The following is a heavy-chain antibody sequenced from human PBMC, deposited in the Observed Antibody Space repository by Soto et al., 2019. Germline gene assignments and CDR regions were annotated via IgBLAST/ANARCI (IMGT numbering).Heavy chain of an antibody. V-gene: IGHV3-33*01. CDR2: IWYDGSNK. Sequence: GGSLRLSCAASGFTFSSYGMHWVRQAPGKGLEWVAVIWYDGSNKYYADSVKGRFTISRDNSKNTLYLQMNSLRAEDTAVYYCARDLGPDYIWGSYSHKKGDDAFDIWGQGTMVTVSS. D-gene: IGHD3-16*01. CDR3: ARDLGPDYIWGSYSHKKGDDAFDI. CDR1: GFTFSSYG. J-gene: IGHJ3*02.